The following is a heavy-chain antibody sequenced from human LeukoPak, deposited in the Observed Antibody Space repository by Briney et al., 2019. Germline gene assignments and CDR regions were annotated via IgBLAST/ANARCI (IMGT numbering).Heavy chain of an antibody. V-gene: IGHV1-24*01. Sequence: ASVKVSCKVSGYTLTELSMHWVRQAPGKGLEWMRGFDPEDGETIYAQKFQGRVTMTEDTSTDTAYMELSSLRSEDAAVYYCACRDGYNWDYWGQGTLVTVSS. CDR3: ACRDGYNWDY. D-gene: IGHD5-24*01. J-gene: IGHJ4*02. CDR2: FDPEDGET. CDR1: GYTLTELS.